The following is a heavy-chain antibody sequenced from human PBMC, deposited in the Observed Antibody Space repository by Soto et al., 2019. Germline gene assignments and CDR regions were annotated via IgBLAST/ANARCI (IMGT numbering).Heavy chain of an antibody. V-gene: IGHV4-34*01. CDR3: ARGRPDGTIIVVVDY. J-gene: IGHJ4*02. Sequence: SETLSLTCAVYGGSFSGYYWSWIRQPPGKGLEWIGEINHSGSTDYNPSLKSRVTISVDTSKNQFSLKLSSVTAADTAVYYCARGRPDGTIIVVVDYGGQGTLVTFSS. CDR2: INHSGST. CDR1: GGSFSGYY. D-gene: IGHD3-22*01.